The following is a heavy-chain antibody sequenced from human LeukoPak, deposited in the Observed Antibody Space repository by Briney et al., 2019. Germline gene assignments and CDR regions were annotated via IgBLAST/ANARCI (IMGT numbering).Heavy chain of an antibody. Sequence: QPGGSLRLSCAASGFTFSSYAMHWVRQAPGKGLEWVAAISYDGNNKYYADSVKGRFTISRDNSKNTLYLQMNSLRAEDTAMSYCTGVNTAIPDAFNIWGQGTMVTVSS. V-gene: IGHV3-30*04. J-gene: IGHJ3*02. CDR3: TGVNTAIPDAFNI. CDR2: ISYDGNNK. CDR1: GFTFSSYA. D-gene: IGHD5-18*01.